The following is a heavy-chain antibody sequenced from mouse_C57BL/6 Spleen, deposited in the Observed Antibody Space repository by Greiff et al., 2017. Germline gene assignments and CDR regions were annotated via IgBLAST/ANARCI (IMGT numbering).Heavy chain of an antibody. J-gene: IGHJ4*01. D-gene: IGHD1-1*01. CDR3: AREGIYYGSSLFYAMDY. V-gene: IGHV1-53*01. Sequence: QVHVKQPGTELVKPGASVKLSCKASGYTFTSYWMHWVKQRPGQGLEWIGNINPSNGGTNYNEKFKSKATLTVDKSSSTAYMQLSSLTSEDSAVYYCAREGIYYGSSLFYAMDYWGQGTSVTVSS. CDR2: INPSNGGT. CDR1: GYTFTSYW.